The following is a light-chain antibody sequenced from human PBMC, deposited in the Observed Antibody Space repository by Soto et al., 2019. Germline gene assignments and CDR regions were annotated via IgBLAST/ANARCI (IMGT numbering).Light chain of an antibody. J-gene: IGKJ3*01. CDR3: HRYNSAPFT. CDR1: QGISNF. Sequence: DIQMTQSPSSLSASVGDRVTITCRASQGISNFLAWYQQKPGKVPKLLIYAASTLPSGVPSRFSGSGSGTDFTLIISSLQPEDVATYYCHRYNSAPFTFGPGTKVDI. V-gene: IGKV1-27*01. CDR2: AAS.